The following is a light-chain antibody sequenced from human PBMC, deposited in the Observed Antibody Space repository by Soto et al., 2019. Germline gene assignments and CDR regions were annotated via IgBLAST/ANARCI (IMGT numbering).Light chain of an antibody. CDR2: VAS. V-gene: IGKV1-39*01. CDR1: QNIENY. J-gene: IGKJ5*01. Sequence: DIQMTQSPSSLSASLGDTVTISCRASQNIENYLHWYQQKAGQAPEVLLYVASVLKDGVSSRFSGSGYGTDFTLTITNLQPADFAMYYCQQSFGSPPITFGQVTRLDIK. CDR3: QQSFGSPPIT.